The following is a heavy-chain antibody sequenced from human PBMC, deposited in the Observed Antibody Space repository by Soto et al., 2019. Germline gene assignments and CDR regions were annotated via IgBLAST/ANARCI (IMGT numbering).Heavy chain of an antibody. CDR3: ARRGYGGNSEYGMDV. Sequence: QVQLVESGGGVVQPGRSLRLSCAASGFTFSSYAMHWVRQAPGKGLEWVAVISYDGSNKYYADSVKGRFTISRDNSKNTLYLQMNSLRAEDTAVYYCARRGYGGNSEYGMDVWGQGTTVTVSS. CDR2: ISYDGSNK. J-gene: IGHJ6*02. CDR1: GFTFSSYA. D-gene: IGHD4-17*01. V-gene: IGHV3-30-3*01.